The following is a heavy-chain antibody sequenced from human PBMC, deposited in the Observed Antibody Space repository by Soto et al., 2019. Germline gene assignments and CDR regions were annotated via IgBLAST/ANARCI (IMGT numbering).Heavy chain of an antibody. CDR2: MFYSGAT. CDR1: GGSISDISYC. CDR3: ARHKSGSDWLDP. D-gene: IGHD2-15*01. J-gene: IGHJ5*02. V-gene: IGHV4-39*01. Sequence: QLQLQESGPGLVKPSETLSLTCTVSGGSISDISYCWGWIRQPPGKGLQWIGCMFYSGATYYNPSLKNRVTLSVDTSNNEFSLKLVSVPAPDTAVYYCARHKSGSDWLDPWGQGTLVTVSS.